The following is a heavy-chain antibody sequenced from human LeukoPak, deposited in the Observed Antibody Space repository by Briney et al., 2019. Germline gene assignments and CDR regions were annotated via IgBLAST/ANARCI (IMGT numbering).Heavy chain of an antibody. CDR1: GFTFSSYW. CDR2: IKQDGSEK. CDR3: ASPDYYGSGSYHY. J-gene: IGHJ4*02. D-gene: IGHD3-10*01. V-gene: IGHV3-7*01. Sequence: GGSLRLSCAASGFTFSSYWMSWVRQAPGKGLEWVANIKQDGSEKYYVGSVKGRFTISRDNAKNSLYLQMNSLRAEDTAVYYCASPDYYGSGSYHYWGQGTLVTVSS.